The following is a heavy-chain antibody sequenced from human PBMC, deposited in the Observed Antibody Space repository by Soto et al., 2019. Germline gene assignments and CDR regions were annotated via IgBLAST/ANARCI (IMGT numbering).Heavy chain of an antibody. V-gene: IGHV3-21*01. Sequence: GGSLRLSCTVSGFAFNNYGINWVRQAPGKGLEWVSSISKSGYTYYSDSVKGRFAISRDNAKSSVSLQMNTLRVEDTAVYYCAREDSIIIPAVSDFWGQGTLVTVSS. CDR1: GFAFNNYG. J-gene: IGHJ4*02. CDR2: ISKSGYT. D-gene: IGHD2-2*01. CDR3: AREDSIIIPAVSDF.